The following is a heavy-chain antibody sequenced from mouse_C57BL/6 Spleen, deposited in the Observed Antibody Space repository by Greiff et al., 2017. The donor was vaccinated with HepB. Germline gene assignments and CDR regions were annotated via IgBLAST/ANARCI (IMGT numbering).Heavy chain of an antibody. J-gene: IGHJ4*01. CDR2: IYPGSGST. CDR1: GYTFTSHW. D-gene: IGHD2-3*01. Sequence: QVQLQQPGAELVKPGASVKMSCKASGYTFTSHWITWVKQRPGQGLEWIGDIYPGSGSTNYNEKFKSKATLTVDTSSSTAYMQLSSLTSEDSAVYYCSRRVYDGYYSLYPMDYWGQVTSVTVSS. V-gene: IGHV1-55*01. CDR3: SRRVYDGYYSLYPMDY.